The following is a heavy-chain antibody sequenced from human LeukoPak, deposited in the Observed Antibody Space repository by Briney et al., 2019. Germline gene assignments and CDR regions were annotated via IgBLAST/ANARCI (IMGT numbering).Heavy chain of an antibody. J-gene: IGHJ4*02. CDR3: ATSWKRITMVRGVIAFFPFGY. D-gene: IGHD3-10*01. CDR1: GGTFSSYA. CDR2: IIPIFGTA. Sequence: AVKVSCKASGGTFSSYAISWVRQAPGQGLEWMGRIIPIFGTANCAQKFQGRVTITTDESTSTAYMELSRLRSEDTAVYYCATSWKRITMVRGVIAFFPFGYWGQGTLVTVSS. V-gene: IGHV1-69*05.